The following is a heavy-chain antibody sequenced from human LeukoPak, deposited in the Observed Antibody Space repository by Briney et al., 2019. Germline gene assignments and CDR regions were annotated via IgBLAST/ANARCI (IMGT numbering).Heavy chain of an antibody. D-gene: IGHD6-19*01. J-gene: IGHJ4*02. CDR1: GFTFSSYA. Sequence: GGSLRLSCAASGFTFSSYAMSWVRQAPGKGLEWVSAVGGRGDSTFYADSVKGRFTISRDNSKNTLYLQMNSLRAEDTAVYYCARDKQWLGNFDYWGQGTLVTVSS. CDR3: ARDKQWLGNFDY. CDR2: VGGRGDST. V-gene: IGHV3-23*01.